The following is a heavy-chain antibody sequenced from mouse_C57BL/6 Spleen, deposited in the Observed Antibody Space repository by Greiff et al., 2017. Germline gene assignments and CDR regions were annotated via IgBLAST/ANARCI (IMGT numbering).Heavy chain of an antibody. Sequence: QVQLQQSGAELARPGASVKLSCKASGYTFTSYGISWVKQRTGQGLEWIGEIYPRSGNTYYNEKFKGKATLTADKSSSTAYMELRSLTSEDSAVYFCARYYYGNYWYFDVWGTGTTVTVSS. D-gene: IGHD2-1*01. CDR3: ARYYYGNYWYFDV. V-gene: IGHV1-81*01. J-gene: IGHJ1*03. CDR2: IYPRSGNT. CDR1: GYTFTSYG.